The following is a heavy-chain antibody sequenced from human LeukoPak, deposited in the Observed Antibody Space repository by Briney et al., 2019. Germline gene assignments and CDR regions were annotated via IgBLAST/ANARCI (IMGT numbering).Heavy chain of an antibody. CDR3: ARDYYDSSGYYDY. CDR2: IYYSGST. V-gene: IGHV4-59*12. D-gene: IGHD3-22*01. Sequence: SETLSLTCTVSGGSISSYYWSWIRQPPGKGLEWIGYIYYSGSTNYNPSLKSRVTISVDTSKNQFSLKLSSVTAADTAVYYCARDYYDSSGYYDYWGQGTLVTVSS. CDR1: GGSISSYY. J-gene: IGHJ4*02.